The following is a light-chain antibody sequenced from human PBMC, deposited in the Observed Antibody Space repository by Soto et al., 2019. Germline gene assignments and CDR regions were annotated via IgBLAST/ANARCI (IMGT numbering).Light chain of an antibody. Sequence: ESVLTQSPGTLSLSPGDRATLSCRASQYVSGSYFAWYQQKPGQAPRLLIYGASSRATGIPDRFSGSGSGPDFTLTINRLEPEDFAVYYCLQYGSSPPAYTFGQGTKLEIK. CDR3: LQYGSSPPAYT. CDR2: GAS. J-gene: IGKJ2*01. V-gene: IGKV3-20*01. CDR1: QYVSGSY.